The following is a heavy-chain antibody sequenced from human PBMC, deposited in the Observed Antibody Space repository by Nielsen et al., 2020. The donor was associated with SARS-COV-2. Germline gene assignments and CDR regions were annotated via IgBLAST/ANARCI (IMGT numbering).Heavy chain of an antibody. D-gene: IGHD5-18*01. CDR1: GFTFSSYG. V-gene: IGHV3-30*18. J-gene: IGHJ6*02. CDR2: ISYDGSNK. CDR3: AKDLPRGYSYGWVYYYYGMDV. Sequence: GGSLRLSCAASGFTFSSYGMHWVRQAPGKGLEWVAVISYDGSNKYYADSVKGRFTISRDNSKNTLYLQMNSLRAEDTAVYYCAKDLPRGYSYGWVYYYYGMDVWGQGTTVTVSS.